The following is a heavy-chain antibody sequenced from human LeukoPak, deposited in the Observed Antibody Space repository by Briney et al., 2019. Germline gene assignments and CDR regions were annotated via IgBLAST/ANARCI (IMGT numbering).Heavy chain of an antibody. CDR1: GYTFTSYG. Sequence: ASVKVSCKASGYTFTSYGISWVRQAPGQGLEWMGRIIPILGIANYAQKFQGRVTITADKSTSTAYMELSSLRSEDTAVYYCASEVTGTTWVSDYWGQGTLVTVSS. CDR2: IIPILGIA. V-gene: IGHV1-69*04. CDR3: ASEVTGTTWVSDY. D-gene: IGHD1-7*01. J-gene: IGHJ4*02.